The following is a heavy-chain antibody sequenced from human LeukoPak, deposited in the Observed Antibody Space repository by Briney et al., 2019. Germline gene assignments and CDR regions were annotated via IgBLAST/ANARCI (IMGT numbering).Heavy chain of an antibody. Sequence: PSETLSLTCAVYGGSFSGYYWSWIRQPPGKGLEWIGEINHSGSTNYNPSRKSRVTISVDTSKNQFSLKLSSVTAADTAVYYCASVRELYYFDYWGQGTLVTVSS. CDR2: INHSGST. V-gene: IGHV4-34*01. J-gene: IGHJ4*02. CDR3: ASVRELYYFDY. CDR1: GGSFSGYY. D-gene: IGHD1-26*01.